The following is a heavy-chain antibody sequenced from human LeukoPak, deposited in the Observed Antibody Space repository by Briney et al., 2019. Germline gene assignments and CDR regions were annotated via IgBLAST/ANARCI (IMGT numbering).Heavy chain of an antibody. V-gene: IGHV1-18*01. CDR3: TSTPRAEYGSGSYYNVGPFDY. J-gene: IGHJ4*02. CDR2: ISAYNGNT. D-gene: IGHD3-10*01. Sequence: ASVKVSCKASGYTFTSYGISWVRQAPGQGLEWMGWISAYNGNTNYAQKLQGRVTMTTDTSTSTAYMELSSLRSEDTAVYYCTSTPRAEYGSGSYYNVGPFDYWGQGTLVTVSS. CDR1: GYTFTSYG.